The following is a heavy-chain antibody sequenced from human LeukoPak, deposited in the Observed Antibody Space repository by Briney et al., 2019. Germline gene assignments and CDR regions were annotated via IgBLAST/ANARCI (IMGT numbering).Heavy chain of an antibody. D-gene: IGHD6-13*01. CDR2: IIPIFGTA. Sequence: PVKVSCKASGGTFSSYAISWVRQAPGQGLEWMGGIIPIFGTANYAQKFQGRVTITADESTSTAYMELSSLRSEDTAVYYCARGGGEQQPLIDAFDIWGQGTMVTVSS. J-gene: IGHJ3*02. CDR3: ARGGGEQQPLIDAFDI. V-gene: IGHV1-69*13. CDR1: GGTFSSYA.